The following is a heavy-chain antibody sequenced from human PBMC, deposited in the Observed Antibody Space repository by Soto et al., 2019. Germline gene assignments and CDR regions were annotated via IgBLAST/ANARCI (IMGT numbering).Heavy chain of an antibody. CDR3: ARTRSFTLGFYYDGMDV. J-gene: IGHJ6*02. D-gene: IGHD6-6*01. Sequence: GEALNISCPGSGYRFASYWIGWVRQMPGDDLEWMGIIYPGDSDTRYSPSFQGQVTISADKSLRTAYLQWTSLKASDTALYYCARTRSFTLGFYYDGMDVWGQGTTVTVSS. CDR1: GYRFASYW. CDR2: IYPGDSDT. V-gene: IGHV5-51*01.